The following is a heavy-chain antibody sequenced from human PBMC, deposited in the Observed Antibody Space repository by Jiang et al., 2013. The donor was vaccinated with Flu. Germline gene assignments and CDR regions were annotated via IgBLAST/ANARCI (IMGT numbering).Heavy chain of an antibody. CDR2: IYPGDSDT. CDR1: GYSFTSYW. V-gene: IGHV5-51*01. D-gene: IGHD2-21*02. Sequence: EVQLVESGAEVKKPGESLKISCKGSGYSFTSYWIGWVRQMPGKGLEWMGIIYPGDSDTRYSPSFQGQVTISADKSISTAYLQWSSLKASDTAMYYCARRYCGGDCYSGPNIDRFDYWGQGTLVTVSS. J-gene: IGHJ4*02. CDR3: ARRYCGGDCYSGPNIDRFDY.